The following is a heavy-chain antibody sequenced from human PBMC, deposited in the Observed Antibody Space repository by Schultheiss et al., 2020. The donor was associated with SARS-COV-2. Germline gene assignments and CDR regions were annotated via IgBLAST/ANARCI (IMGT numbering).Heavy chain of an antibody. Sequence: SETLSLTCTVSGGSISSYYWSWIRQPPGKGLEWIGHIYYSGSTNYNPSLKSRVTMSVDTSKNQFSLKLSSVTAADTAVYYCARGGYSSSSIWGQGTLVTVSS. CDR2: IYYSGST. J-gene: IGHJ4*02. V-gene: IGHV4-59*01. CDR1: GGSISSYY. D-gene: IGHD6-6*01. CDR3: ARGGYSSSSI.